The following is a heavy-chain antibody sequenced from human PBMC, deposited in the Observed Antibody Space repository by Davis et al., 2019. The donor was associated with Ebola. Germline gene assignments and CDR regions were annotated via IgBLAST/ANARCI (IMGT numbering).Heavy chain of an antibody. CDR3: ARATFGYNSGWYADY. CDR2: VHGGNGNT. Sequence: AASVTVSCKASRFTLTNYAIHWVRQAPGQRLEGMGWVHGGNGNTKYSQRFQGRVTITTDTSASTAYLDLSSLRSDDTAVFYCARATFGYNSGWYADYWGQGTLVTVSS. V-gene: IGHV1-3*01. CDR1: RFTLTNYA. D-gene: IGHD6-19*01. J-gene: IGHJ4*02.